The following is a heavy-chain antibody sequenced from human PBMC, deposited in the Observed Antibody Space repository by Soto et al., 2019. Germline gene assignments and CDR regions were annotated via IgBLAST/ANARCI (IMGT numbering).Heavy chain of an antibody. Sequence: QVQLVESGGGVVQPGRSLRLSCAASGFTFSSYGMHWVRQAPGKGLEWVAVISYDGNKKYYADSVKGRFTISRDNSKNRLYLXXNSLRAEDTAVYYCARVLTHYDILTGSRTEYYFDYWGQGTLVTVSS. V-gene: IGHV3-30*13. CDR2: ISYDGNKK. J-gene: IGHJ4*02. D-gene: IGHD3-9*01. CDR1: GFTFSSYG. CDR3: ARVLTHYDILTGSRTEYYFDY.